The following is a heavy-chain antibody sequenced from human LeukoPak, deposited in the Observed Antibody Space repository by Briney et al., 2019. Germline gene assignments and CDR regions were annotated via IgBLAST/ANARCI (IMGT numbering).Heavy chain of an antibody. J-gene: IGHJ4*02. CDR3: ARGVAVVPATHYYFDY. D-gene: IGHD2-2*01. CDR2: IYYSGST. Sequence: SETLSLTCTVSGSSISSSGYYWGWIRQPPGKGLEWIGSIYYSGSTYYNPSLKSRVTISVDTSKNQFSLKLSSVTAADTAVYYCARGVAVVPATHYYFDYWGQGSLVTVSS. CDR1: GSSISSSGYY. V-gene: IGHV4-39*01.